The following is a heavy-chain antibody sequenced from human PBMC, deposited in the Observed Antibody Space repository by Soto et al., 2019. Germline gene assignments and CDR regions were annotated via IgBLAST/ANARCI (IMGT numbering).Heavy chain of an antibody. V-gene: IGHV3-23*01. Sequence: EVQLLESGGGLVQPGGSLRLSCAASGFTFSSYAMSWVRQAPGKGLESVSAVSSSGSNTYYADSVKGRFTISRDNSKNTLYLQMNSLRAEDTAVYYCAKGMWLILCVDYWGQGTLVTVSS. D-gene: IGHD6-19*01. CDR2: VSSSGSNT. CDR1: GFTFSSYA. CDR3: AKGMWLILCVDY. J-gene: IGHJ4*02.